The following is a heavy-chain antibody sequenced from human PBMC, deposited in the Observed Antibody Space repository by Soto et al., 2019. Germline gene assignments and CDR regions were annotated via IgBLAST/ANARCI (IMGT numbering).Heavy chain of an antibody. D-gene: IGHD3-22*01. J-gene: IGHJ4*02. CDR2: ISYDGSNK. CDR3: ASDALLGRVVAENGPFDY. CDR1: GFTFSSYA. V-gene: IGHV3-30-3*01. Sequence: GGSLRVSWAASGFTFSSYAMHWVRQAPGKGLEWVAVISYDGSNKYYADSVKGRFTISRDNSKNTLYLQMNSLRAEDTAVYYCASDALLGRVVAENGPFDYWGQGTRVPGSS.